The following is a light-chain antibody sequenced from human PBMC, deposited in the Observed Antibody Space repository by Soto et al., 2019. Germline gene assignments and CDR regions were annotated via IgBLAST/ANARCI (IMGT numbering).Light chain of an antibody. V-gene: IGKV3-15*01. CDR3: QHYHNWPSWS. CDR1: QSVSST. Sequence: VMTHSPATLSVSPGERATLSCRASQSVSSTLSCYQQKPGHAPRLLLYRASTRSTGIPARFSRSGSGTDCTVTITCLPSEEFAVYYCQHYHNWPSWSFGQGTTVEI. J-gene: IGKJ1*01. CDR2: RAS.